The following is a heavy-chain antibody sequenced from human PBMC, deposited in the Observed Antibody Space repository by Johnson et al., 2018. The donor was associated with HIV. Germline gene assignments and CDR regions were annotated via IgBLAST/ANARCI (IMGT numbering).Heavy chain of an antibody. CDR1: GFTFTNAW. J-gene: IGHJ3*02. CDR2: IKSETDGGTT. Sequence: VQLVESGGGVVQPGGSLRLSCAASGFTFTNAWMSWVRQAPGKGLEWLGRIKSETDGGTTDYAAPVKDRFTISRDDSKNTLYMQMNSLKVADAAGYSCATTGIVGAFDIWGQGTMVTVSS. CDR3: ATTGIVGAFDI. V-gene: IGHV3-15*01. D-gene: IGHD2-15*01.